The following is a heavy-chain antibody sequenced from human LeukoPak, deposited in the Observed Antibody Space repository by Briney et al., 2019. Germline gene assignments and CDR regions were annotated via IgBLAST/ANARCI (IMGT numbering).Heavy chain of an antibody. J-gene: IGHJ6*03. V-gene: IGHV3-23*01. CDR2: ISAGGGST. Sequence: GGSLRLSCAASGFTFSNYAMSWVRQAPGKGLEWVSGISAGGGSTYYADSVKGRFTISRDNSKNTLYLQMNSLRGEDTAVYYCARAPYYMDVWAKGTTVTVSS. CDR1: GFTFSNYA. CDR3: ARAPYYMDV.